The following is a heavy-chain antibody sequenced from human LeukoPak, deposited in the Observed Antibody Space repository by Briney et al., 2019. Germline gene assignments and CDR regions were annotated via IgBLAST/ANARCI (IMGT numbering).Heavy chain of an antibody. CDR1: GFIFHNYA. CDR3: AKDRLLNYMDV. V-gene: IGHV3-23*01. CDR2: IRDKGDVT. Sequence: QPGGSLRLSCVGFGFIFHNYALTWVRQAPGKGLEWVSLIRDKGDVTYYADSVKGRFTISRDNSKNTVFLQMESLTVEDTAVYYCAKDRLLNYMDVWGKGTTVTVSS. J-gene: IGHJ6*03.